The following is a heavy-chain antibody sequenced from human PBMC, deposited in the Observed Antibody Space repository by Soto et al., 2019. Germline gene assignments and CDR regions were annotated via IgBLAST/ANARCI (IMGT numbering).Heavy chain of an antibody. J-gene: IGHJ4*02. V-gene: IGHV1-2*04. CDR2: INPNSGGT. D-gene: IGHD2-2*01. CDR1: GYTFTGYY. CDR3: ARCPRYCSSTSCYCSYFAY. Sequence: ASVKVSCKASGYTFTGYYMHWVRHAPGQGREWMGWINPNSGGTNYAQKFQGWVTMTRDTSISTAYMELSRLRSDDTAVYYCARCPRYCSSTSCYCSYFAYCGQGTLVTVSS.